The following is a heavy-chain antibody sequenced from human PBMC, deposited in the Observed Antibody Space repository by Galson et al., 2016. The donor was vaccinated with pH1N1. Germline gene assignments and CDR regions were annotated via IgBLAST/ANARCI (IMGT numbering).Heavy chain of an antibody. CDR3: AGGFCREGNCYSQFDY. V-gene: IGHV4-59*02. CDR1: GGSVMSYY. J-gene: IGHJ4*02. CDR2: IYSSGST. Sequence: ETLSLTCTVSGGSVMSYYWGWIRQSPEKRLEWIAHIYSSGSTNYNPSLKSRVTISIDTSKNQVSLRLMSVTPADTGGYYCAGGFCREGNCYSQFDYWGQGTPVTVSS. D-gene: IGHD2-15*01.